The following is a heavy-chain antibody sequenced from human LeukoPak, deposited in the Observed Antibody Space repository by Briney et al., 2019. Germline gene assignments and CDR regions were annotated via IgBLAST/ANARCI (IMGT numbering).Heavy chain of an antibody. D-gene: IGHD3-10*01. CDR1: GFTFSSYE. CDR3: ARDLYYNSGFDY. V-gene: IGHV3-48*03. CDR2: ITGDETTI. Sequence: GGSLRLSCAASGFTFSSYEMNWVRQAPGKGLEWVSYITGDETTIYYADSVKGRFTISRDNAKNSLYLQMSSLRAEDTAVYYCARDLYYNSGFDYWGQRTLVTVSS. J-gene: IGHJ4*02.